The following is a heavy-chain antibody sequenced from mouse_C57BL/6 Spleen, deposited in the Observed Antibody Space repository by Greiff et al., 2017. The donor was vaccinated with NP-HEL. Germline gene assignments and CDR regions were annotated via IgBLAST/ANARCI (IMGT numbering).Heavy chain of an antibody. J-gene: IGHJ3*01. CDR2: IDPETGGT. CDR1: GYTFTDYE. CDR3: TRGDDYVPFAY. D-gene: IGHD2-4*01. Sequence: VQLQQSGAELVRPGASVTLSCKASGYTFTDYEMHWVKQTPVHGLEWIGAIDPETGGTAYNQKFKGKAILTADKSSSTAYMELRSLTSEDSAVYYCTRGDDYVPFAYWGQGTLVTVSA. V-gene: IGHV1-15*01.